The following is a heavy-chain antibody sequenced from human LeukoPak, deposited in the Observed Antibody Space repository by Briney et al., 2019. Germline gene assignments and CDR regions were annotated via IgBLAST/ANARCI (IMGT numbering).Heavy chain of an antibody. Sequence: TGGSLRLSCATSGFIFEDYAMHWVRQAPGKGLEWVSSISWNSGSIAYADSVKGRFTTSRDNAKNSLFPQMNSLRAEDTAFYFCAKDTGAYHYDSSGYFADYWGQGTLVTVSP. V-gene: IGHV3-9*01. CDR3: AKDTGAYHYDSSGYFADY. D-gene: IGHD3-22*01. J-gene: IGHJ4*02. CDR2: ISWNSGSI. CDR1: GFIFEDYA.